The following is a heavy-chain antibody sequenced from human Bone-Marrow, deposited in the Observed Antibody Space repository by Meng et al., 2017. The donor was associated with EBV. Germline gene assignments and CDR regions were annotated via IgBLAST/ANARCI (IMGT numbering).Heavy chain of an antibody. CDR3: AKEAVYCGGDCYGY. Sequence: EVQLLEXXGGLVQPGXSLRLPXAASGFTFSSYAMSWVRQAPGKGLEWVSAISGSGGSTYYADSVKGRFTISRDNSKNTLYLQMNSLRAEDTAVYYCAKEAVYCGGDCYGYWGQGTLVTVSS. J-gene: IGHJ4*02. D-gene: IGHD2-21*02. CDR1: GFTFSSYA. V-gene: IGHV3-23*01. CDR2: ISGSGGST.